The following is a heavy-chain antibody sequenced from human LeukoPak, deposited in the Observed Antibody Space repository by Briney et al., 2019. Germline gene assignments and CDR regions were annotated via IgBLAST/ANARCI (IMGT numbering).Heavy chain of an antibody. CDR3: ARHKYPEYYFDY. D-gene: IGHD6-6*01. J-gene: IGHJ4*02. CDR2: ISGSGGST. Sequence: PGGSLRLSCAASGFTFSSYAMSWVRQAPGKGLEWVSAISGSGGSTYYADSVKGRFTISRDNSKNTLYLQMNSLRAEDTAVYYCARHKYPEYYFDYWGQGTLVTVSS. V-gene: IGHV3-23*01. CDR1: GFTFSSYA.